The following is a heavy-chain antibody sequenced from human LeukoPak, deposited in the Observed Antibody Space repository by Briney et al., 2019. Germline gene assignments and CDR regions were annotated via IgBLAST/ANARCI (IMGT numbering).Heavy chain of an antibody. Sequence: SETLALTCAVXGXXFSGYYWSWXXXXPXXGLEWIGEINHSGSTNYNPSLKSRVTISVDTSKNQFSLKLSSVTAADTAVYYXXRTXFGVVTIDYWGQGTLVTVSS. CDR2: INHSGST. V-gene: IGHV4-34*01. CDR3: XRTXFGVVTIDY. D-gene: IGHD3-3*01. J-gene: IGHJ4*02. CDR1: GXXFSGYY.